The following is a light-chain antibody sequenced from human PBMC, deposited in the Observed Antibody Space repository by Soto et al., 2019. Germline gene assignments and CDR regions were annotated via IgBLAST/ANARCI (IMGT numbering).Light chain of an antibody. CDR3: SSYTRGTTRYV. V-gene: IGLV2-14*03. CDR2: DVS. J-gene: IGLJ1*01. CDR1: SSDVGGYTY. Sequence: QSALTQPASVSGSPGQSVTISCPGTSSDVGGYTYVSWYQQNAGKAPKLTIYDVSTRPSGDSDRFSGSKSRNTASLTISRLQADAEADYYCSSYTRGTTRYVFGTGTKVTV.